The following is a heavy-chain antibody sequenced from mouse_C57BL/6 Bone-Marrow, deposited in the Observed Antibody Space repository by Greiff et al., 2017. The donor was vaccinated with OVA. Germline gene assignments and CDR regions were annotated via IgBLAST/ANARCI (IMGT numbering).Heavy chain of an antibody. V-gene: IGHV1-19*01. Sequence: EVKLQESGPVLVKPGASVKMSCKASGYTFTDYYMNWVKQSHGKSLEWIGVINPYNGGTSYNQKFKGKATLTVDKSSSTAYMELNSLTSEDSAVYYCARPKLLRFDYWGQGTTLTVSS. CDR3: ARPKLLRFDY. D-gene: IGHD1-1*01. CDR2: INPYNGGT. J-gene: IGHJ2*01. CDR1: GYTFTDYY.